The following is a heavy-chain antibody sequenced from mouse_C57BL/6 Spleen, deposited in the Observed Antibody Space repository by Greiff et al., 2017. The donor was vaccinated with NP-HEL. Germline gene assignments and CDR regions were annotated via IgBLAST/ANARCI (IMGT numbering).Heavy chain of an antibody. CDR2: ISDGGSYT. J-gene: IGHJ2*01. D-gene: IGHD2-10*02. CDR1: GFTFSSYA. CDR3: ARGGYGFDY. V-gene: IGHV5-4*03. Sequence: EVKLMESGGGLVKPGGSLKLSCAASGFTFSSYAMSWVRQTPEKRLEWVATISDGGSYTYYPDNVKGRFTISRDNAKNNLYLQMSHLKSEDTAMYYCARGGYGFDYWGQGTTLTVSS.